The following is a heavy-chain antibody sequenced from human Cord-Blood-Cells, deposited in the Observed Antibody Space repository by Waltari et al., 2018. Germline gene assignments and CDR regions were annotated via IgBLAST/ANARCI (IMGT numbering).Heavy chain of an antibody. CDR3: ARYDSSGYYYY. V-gene: IGHV3-9*01. D-gene: IGHD3-22*01. CDR2: ISWKSGSI. J-gene: IGHJ4*02. Sequence: EVHLVESGGSLVQHGRSLRLSCAASGFTFDDYAMHWVRQAPGKGLEWGSGISWKSGSIGYADSVKGRFTISRDNAKNSLYLQMNSLRAEDTAVYYCARYDSSGYYYYWGQGTLVTVSS. CDR1: GFTFDDYA.